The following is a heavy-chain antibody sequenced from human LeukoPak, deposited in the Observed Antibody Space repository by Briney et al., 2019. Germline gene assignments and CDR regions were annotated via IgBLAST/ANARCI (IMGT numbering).Heavy chain of an antibody. CDR1: GFTFSSYA. V-gene: IGHV3-30*04. CDR3: AKSGLNRFDY. CDR2: ISYDGSNK. D-gene: IGHD2-15*01. Sequence: PGRSLRLSCAASGFTFSSYAMHWVRQAAGKGLEWVAAISYDGSNKYYADSVKGRFTISRDNSKNTLYVQMNSLRAEDTAVYYCAKSGLNRFDYWGQGTLVTVSS. J-gene: IGHJ4*02.